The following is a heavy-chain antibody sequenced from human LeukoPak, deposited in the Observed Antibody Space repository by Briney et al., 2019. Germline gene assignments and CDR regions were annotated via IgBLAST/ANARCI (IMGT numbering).Heavy chain of an antibody. CDR1: GGSIKSYY. CDR3: ARGSGLYTDFDY. CDR2: IYYSGST. D-gene: IGHD6-19*01. V-gene: IGHV4-59*01. Sequence: PSETLSLTCTVSGGSIKSYYWTWIRQPPGKGLEWIGYIYYSGSTNYNPSLKSRVTISVDTSKNQFSLNLSSVTAADTAVYYCARGSGLYTDFDYCGQGTLVTVSS. J-gene: IGHJ4*02.